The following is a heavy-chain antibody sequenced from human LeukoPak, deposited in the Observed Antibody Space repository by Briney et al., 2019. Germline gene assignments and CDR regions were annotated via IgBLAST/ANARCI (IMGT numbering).Heavy chain of an antibody. CDR2: IMPIFGTA. Sequence: SVKVSCKASGRTFSSYAISWVGQAPGQGLEGMGGIMPIFGTANYPQKFQGRVTITADKSTSTAYMELSSLRSEDTAVYYCASNGDYVPTEYFQHWGQGTLVTVSS. D-gene: IGHD4-17*01. V-gene: IGHV1-69*06. CDR1: GRTFSSYA. J-gene: IGHJ1*01. CDR3: ASNGDYVPTEYFQH.